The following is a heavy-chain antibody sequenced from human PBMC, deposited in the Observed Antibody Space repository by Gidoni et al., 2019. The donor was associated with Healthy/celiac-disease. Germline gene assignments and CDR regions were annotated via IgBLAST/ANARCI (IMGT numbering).Heavy chain of an antibody. D-gene: IGHD5-18*01. CDR3: AKDMGVDTARLGMDV. J-gene: IGHJ6*03. Sequence: EVQLVESGGVVVQPGGSLRLSCAAFGFTFDDYTMHWVRQAPGKGLEWVSLISWDGGSTYYADSVKGRFTISRDNSKNSLYLQMNSLRTEDTALYYCAKDMGVDTARLGMDVWGKGTTVTVSS. CDR1: GFTFDDYT. CDR2: ISWDGGST. V-gene: IGHV3-43*01.